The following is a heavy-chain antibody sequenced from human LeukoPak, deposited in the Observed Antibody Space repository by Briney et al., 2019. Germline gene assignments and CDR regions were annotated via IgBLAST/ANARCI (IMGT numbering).Heavy chain of an antibody. V-gene: IGHV3-23*01. D-gene: IGHD6-13*01. J-gene: IGHJ4*02. CDR2: ISGRDGRT. CDR3: ARGRTGAAADTWFDF. CDR1: GFDFNSYS. Sequence: AGDSLRLSCAASGFDFNSYSITWVRQTPGTGLAWVCSISGRDGRTYFGDSVKGRFTISRDSSKRSVTLQMNGLTADDTAVYFCARGRTGAAADTWFDFWGQGTLVTVSS.